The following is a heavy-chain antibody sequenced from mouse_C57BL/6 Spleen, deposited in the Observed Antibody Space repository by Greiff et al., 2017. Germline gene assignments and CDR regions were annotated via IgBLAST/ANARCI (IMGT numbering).Heavy chain of an antibody. CDR1: GYTFTDYY. CDR3: ATTGTRDWVAY. CDR2: INPNNGGT. D-gene: IGHD4-1*02. Sequence: EVQLQQSGPELVKPGASVKISCKASGYTFTDYYMNWVKQSHGKSLEWIGDINPNNGGTSYNQKFKGKATLTVDKSSSTAYMELRSLTSEDSAVXYCATTGTRDWVAYWGQGTLVTVSA. J-gene: IGHJ3*01. V-gene: IGHV1-26*01.